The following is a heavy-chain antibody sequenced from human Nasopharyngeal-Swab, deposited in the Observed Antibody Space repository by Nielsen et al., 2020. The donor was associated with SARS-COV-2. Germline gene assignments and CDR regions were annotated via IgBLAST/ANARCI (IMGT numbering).Heavy chain of an antibody. Sequence: GGSLRLSCAASGFTFSTYAMYWVRQPPAKGLEWVSIISGSGITTYYADSVKGRFTISRDNSKNTVYLQMDSLRAEDAAIYYCAKDMAAGYFFDFWGQGTLVTVSS. CDR1: GFTFSTYA. D-gene: IGHD6-13*01. V-gene: IGHV3-23*01. J-gene: IGHJ4*02. CDR3: AKDMAAGYFFDF. CDR2: ISGSGITT.